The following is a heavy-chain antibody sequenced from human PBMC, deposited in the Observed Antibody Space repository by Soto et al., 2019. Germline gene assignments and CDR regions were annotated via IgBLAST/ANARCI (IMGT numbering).Heavy chain of an antibody. Sequence: EVQLVESGGGLVKPGGSLRLSCAASGFTFSTYSMNWVRQAPGKGLEWVSSISSTGVYIFYADSLKGRFTISRDNAKSSLFLQMNSLGAEDTAVYYCARDRVVTTSDDYYYYMDVWGKGTTVTVSS. CDR1: GFTFSTYS. J-gene: IGHJ6*03. CDR2: ISSTGVYI. CDR3: ARDRVVTTSDDYYYYMDV. V-gene: IGHV3-21*01. D-gene: IGHD4-17*01.